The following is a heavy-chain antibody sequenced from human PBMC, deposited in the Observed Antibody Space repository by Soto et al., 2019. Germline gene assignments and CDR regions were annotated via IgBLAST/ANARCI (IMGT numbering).Heavy chain of an antibody. Sequence: QVQLQESGPGLVKPSETLSLTCTVSGGSISSYYWSWIRQPAGKGLEWIGRIYTSGSTNYNPSLKSRVTMSVDTSKNRFSLKLSSVTAADTAVYYCARDSLAYCGGDCYIWFDPWGQGTLVTVSS. J-gene: IGHJ5*02. CDR3: ARDSLAYCGGDCYIWFDP. CDR2: IYTSGST. D-gene: IGHD2-21*02. V-gene: IGHV4-4*07. CDR1: GGSISSYY.